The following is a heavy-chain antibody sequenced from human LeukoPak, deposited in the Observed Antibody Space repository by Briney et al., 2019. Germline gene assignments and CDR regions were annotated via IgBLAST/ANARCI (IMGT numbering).Heavy chain of an antibody. J-gene: IGHJ4*02. D-gene: IGHD1-14*01. V-gene: IGHV4-34*01. CDR1: GGSFSGYY. CDR2: INHSGST. Sequence: PSETLSLTCAVYGGSFSGYYWSWIRQPPGKGLEWIGEINHSGSTNYNPSLKSRVTISVDTSKNQFSLKLSSVTAADTAVYYCARVMNREGTNYWGQGTPVTVSS. CDR3: ARVMNREGTNY.